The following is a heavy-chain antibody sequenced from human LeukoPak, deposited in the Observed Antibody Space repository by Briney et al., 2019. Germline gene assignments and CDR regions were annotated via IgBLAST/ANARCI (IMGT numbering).Heavy chain of an antibody. Sequence: GGSLRLSCAASGFTVSTKYMNWVRQAPGKGLEWVSVIYSGGSSYYADSVRGRFTISRDNSKNTLYLQMNSLRAEDTAVYYCAIDHSTYEHYMDVWGKGTTVTVAS. D-gene: IGHD3-22*01. J-gene: IGHJ6*03. V-gene: IGHV3-53*01. CDR1: GFTVSTKY. CDR2: IYSGGSS. CDR3: AIDHSTYEHYMDV.